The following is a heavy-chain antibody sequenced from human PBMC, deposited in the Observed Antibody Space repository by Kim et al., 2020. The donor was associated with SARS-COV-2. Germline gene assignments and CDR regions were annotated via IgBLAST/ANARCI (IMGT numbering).Heavy chain of an antibody. CDR3: ARVGGSLYFDY. Sequence: ASVKVSCKASGYTFTNFAIHWVRQAPGQRLEWMGRINSGNGDTHSSQKFQGRVTITGDTSATTVYMELSSLTSEDTAVYFCARVGGSLYFDYRGQGTLVT. CDR1: GYTFTNFA. D-gene: IGHD6-13*01. CDR2: INSGNGDT. J-gene: IGHJ4*02. V-gene: IGHV1-3*01.